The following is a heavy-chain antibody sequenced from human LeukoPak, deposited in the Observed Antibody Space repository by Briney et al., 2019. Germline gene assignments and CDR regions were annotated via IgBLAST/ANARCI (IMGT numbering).Heavy chain of an antibody. CDR1: GGSISNYY. Sequence: SDTLSLTCTVSGGSISNYYWSCVRQPPAKALEWIGYIYNSGHTNYNPYLKSRVAISEDTFNNHPSLKLSSVTAADTAVYYCARAAVTTSRYFQHWGQGTLVTVSS. J-gene: IGHJ1*01. D-gene: IGHD4-17*01. CDR2: IYNSGHT. CDR3: ARAAVTTSRYFQH. V-gene: IGHV4-59*07.